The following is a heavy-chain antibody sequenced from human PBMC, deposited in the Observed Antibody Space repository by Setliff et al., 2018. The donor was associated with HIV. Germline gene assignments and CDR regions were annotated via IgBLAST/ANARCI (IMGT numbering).Heavy chain of an antibody. CDR2: ISVYNGNT. D-gene: IGHD3-22*01. CDR1: GYTFIDYF. CDR3: AAVVVVIKYWFDP. Sequence: KVSCKASGYTFIDYFMHWVRQAPGQGLEWMGWISVYNGNTNYAQKLQGRVSMTTDTSTSTAYMELRSLRSDDTAVYYCAAVVVVIKYWFDPWGQGTLVTVSS. J-gene: IGHJ5*02. V-gene: IGHV1-18*04.